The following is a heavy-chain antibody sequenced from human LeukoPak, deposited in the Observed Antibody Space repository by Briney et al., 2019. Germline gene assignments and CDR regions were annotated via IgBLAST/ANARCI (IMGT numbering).Heavy chain of an antibody. Sequence: SETLSLTCAVSGGSISSSNWWSWVRQPPGKGLEWIGEIYHSGSTNYNPSLKSRVTISVDKSKNQFSLKLSSVTAADTAVYYCARENALSGSSFDHWGQGTLVTVSS. D-gene: IGHD1-26*01. CDR3: ARENALSGSSFDH. V-gene: IGHV4-4*02. CDR1: GGSISSSNW. J-gene: IGHJ4*02. CDR2: IYHSGST.